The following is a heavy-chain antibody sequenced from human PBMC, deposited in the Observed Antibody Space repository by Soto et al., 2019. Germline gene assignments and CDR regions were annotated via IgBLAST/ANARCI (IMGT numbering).Heavy chain of an antibody. V-gene: IGHV3-48*03. D-gene: IGHD7-27*01. CDR3: ARVTDSNRGYFDS. Sequence: PGGSLRLSCAASGFTFSSYEMNWVRQAPGQGLEWISYIRTSGRSKYYADSVKGRFTISRDNAKNSLYLQMNSLRDEDTAVYYGARVTDSNRGYFDSWGQGTLVTVSS. CDR2: IRTSGRSK. CDR1: GFTFSSYE. J-gene: IGHJ4*02.